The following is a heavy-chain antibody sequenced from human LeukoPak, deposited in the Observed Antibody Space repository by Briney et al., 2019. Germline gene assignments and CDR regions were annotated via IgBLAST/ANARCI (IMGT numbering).Heavy chain of an antibody. CDR3: VRAVYYYYGMDV. V-gene: IGHV4-39*01. J-gene: IGHJ6*02. CDR2: IYYSGST. CDR1: GGSISSSSYY. Sequence: SETLSLTCTVSGGSISSSSYYWGWIPQPPGKGLEWIGSIYYSGSTYYNPSLKSRVTISVDTSKNQFSLKLSSVTAADTAVYYCVRAVYYYYGMDVWGQGTTVTVSS. D-gene: IGHD3-10*01.